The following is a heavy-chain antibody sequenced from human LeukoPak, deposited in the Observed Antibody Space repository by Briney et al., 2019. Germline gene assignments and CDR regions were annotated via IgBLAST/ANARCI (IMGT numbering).Heavy chain of an antibody. CDR1: GGSISSYY. J-gene: IGHJ4*02. Sequence: SATLSLTCTVSGGSISSYYWSWIRQPAGKGLEWIGRIYTSGSTNYNPSLKSRVTISVDTSKNQFSLKLSSVAAADTAVYYCARDLYYYDSSGYPVIDYWGQGTLVTVSS. V-gene: IGHV4-4*07. D-gene: IGHD3-22*01. CDR3: ARDLYYYDSSGYPVIDY. CDR2: IYTSGST.